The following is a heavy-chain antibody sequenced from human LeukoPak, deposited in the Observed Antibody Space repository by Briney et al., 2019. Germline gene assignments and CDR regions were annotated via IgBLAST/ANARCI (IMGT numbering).Heavy chain of an antibody. D-gene: IGHD3-9*01. J-gene: IGHJ4*02. Sequence: ASVKVSCKVSGYTLTELSMHWVRQAPGKGLEWMGRFDPDDGETIYAQKFQGRVTMTEDTSTDTAYMELSSLRSEGTAVYYCATDKVDTLTGNPTTLGYWGQGTLVTVSS. CDR2: FDPDDGET. CDR1: GYTLTELS. CDR3: ATDKVDTLTGNPTTLGY. V-gene: IGHV1-24*01.